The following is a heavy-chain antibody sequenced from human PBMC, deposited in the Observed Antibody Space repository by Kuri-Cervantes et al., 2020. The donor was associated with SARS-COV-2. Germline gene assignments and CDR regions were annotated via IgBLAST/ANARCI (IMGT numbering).Heavy chain of an antibody. V-gene: IGHV4-38-2*02. CDR3: ARDSRSYYQVLLDHFYYSYMDV. D-gene: IGHD1-26*01. CDR2: IYHSGST. CDR1: GYSISSGYY. J-gene: IGHJ6*03. Sequence: SETLSLTCAVSGYSISSGYYWGWIRQPPGKGLEWIGSIYHSGSTYYNPSLKSRVTISVDTSKNQFSLKLNSVTAADTAVYYCARDSRSYYQVLLDHFYYSYMDVWGKGTTVTVSS.